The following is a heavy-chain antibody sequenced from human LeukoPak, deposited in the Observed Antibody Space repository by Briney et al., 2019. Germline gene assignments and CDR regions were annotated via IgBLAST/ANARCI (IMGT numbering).Heavy chain of an antibody. CDR3: ARAVAGVGATMTIEHFDY. D-gene: IGHD1-26*01. CDR1: GGSISSGGYY. J-gene: IGHJ4*02. V-gene: IGHV4-30-2*01. CDR2: IDHSGST. Sequence: PSETLSLTCTVSGGSISSGGYYWSWIRQPPGKGLEWIGYIDHSGSTYYNPSLKSRVTISVDRSKNQFSLKLSSVTAADTAVYYGARAVAGVGATMTIEHFDYWGQGTLVTVSS.